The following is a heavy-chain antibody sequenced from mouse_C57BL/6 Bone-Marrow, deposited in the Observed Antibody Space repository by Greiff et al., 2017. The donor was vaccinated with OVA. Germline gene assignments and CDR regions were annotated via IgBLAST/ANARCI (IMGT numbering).Heavy chain of an antibody. D-gene: IGHD2-5*01. CDR3: ERGGFYYSNYVGWYFYV. CDR2: IHPNSGST. CDR1: GYTFTSYW. Sequence: QVQLQQPGAELVKPGASVKLSCKTSGYTFTSYWMHWVKQRPGQGLEWIGMIHPNSGSTNYNEKFKSKATLTVDKSSSTAYMQLSSLTSADSAVYYCERGGFYYSNYVGWYFYVCGTGTTVTVSA. J-gene: IGHJ1*03. V-gene: IGHV1-64*01.